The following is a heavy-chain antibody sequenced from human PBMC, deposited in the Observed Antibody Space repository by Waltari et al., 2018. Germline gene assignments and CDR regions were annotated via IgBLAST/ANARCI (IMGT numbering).Heavy chain of an antibody. V-gene: IGHV4-34*01. J-gene: IGHJ4*02. CDR1: GGSFSGYY. Sequence: QVQLQQWGAGLLKPSETLSLTCAVYGGSFSGYYWSWNRQPPGKGLEWIGEINHSGSTNYNPSLKSRVTISVDTSKNQFSLKLSSVTAADTAVYYCAREVGVMYYFDYWGQGTLVTVSS. D-gene: IGHD3-10*01. CDR2: INHSGST. CDR3: AREVGVMYYFDY.